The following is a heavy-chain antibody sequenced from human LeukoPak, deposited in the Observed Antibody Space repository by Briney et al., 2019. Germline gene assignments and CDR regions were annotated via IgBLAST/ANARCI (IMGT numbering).Heavy chain of an antibody. CDR3: ASMHGYYDGSGFWVQ. CDR2: ISFDGSET. Sequence: GRSLRLPCAASGFTFSTYAIHWVRQAPGKGLEWVAVISFDGSETSYADSVKGRFTISRDNSKNTLDLQMNSLRPEDTAVYYCASMHGYYDGSGFWVQWGQGTLVTVSS. D-gene: IGHD3-22*01. CDR1: GFTFSTYA. V-gene: IGHV3-30*01. J-gene: IGHJ4*02.